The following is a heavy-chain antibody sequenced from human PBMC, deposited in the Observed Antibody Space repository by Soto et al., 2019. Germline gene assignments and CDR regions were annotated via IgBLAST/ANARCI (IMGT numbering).Heavy chain of an antibody. Sequence: QLQLHESGPGLVKPSETLSLTCTVSGASIASGSYYWSWLRQPPGKGLEWIGSVYYSGSTYSGSTYYNASLRSRVSISVDTSKSQFYLKMSSVTAADTAVYFCAREEGDQIVVSPAPMCYYQPCKIYFDPWGQGTLVTVSS. V-gene: IGHV4-39*02. CDR2: VYYSGST. D-gene: IGHD2-2*01. J-gene: IGHJ5*02. CDR3: AREEGDQIVVSPAPMCYYQPCKIYFDP. CDR1: GASIASGSYY.